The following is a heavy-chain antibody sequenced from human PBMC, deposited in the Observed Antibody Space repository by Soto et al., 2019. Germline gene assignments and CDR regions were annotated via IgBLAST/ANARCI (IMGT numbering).Heavy chain of an antibody. V-gene: IGHV1-18*04. CDR1: GYTFSRYG. CDR3: ARGYCSGGSCYHYYYYGMDV. CDR2: INVYNGNT. J-gene: IGHJ6*02. D-gene: IGHD2-15*01. Sequence: QVQLVQSGAEVKKPGASVKVSCKASGYTFSRYGISWVRQAPGQGLEWMGWINVYNGNTKYAQKVQGRATMTTDTPTSTAYMELRSLRSDDTAVYYCARGYCSGGSCYHYYYYGMDVWGQGTTVTVSS.